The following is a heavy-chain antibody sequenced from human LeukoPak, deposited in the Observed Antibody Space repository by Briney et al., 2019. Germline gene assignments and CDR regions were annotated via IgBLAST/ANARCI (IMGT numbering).Heavy chain of an antibody. D-gene: IGHD6-19*01. J-gene: IGHJ3*02. Sequence: GGSLRLSCAASGFTVSSNYMSWVRQAPGKGLEWVSVIYSGGSTYYADSVKGRFTISRDNSKHTLYLQMNSLRAEDTAVYYCARMSSGWSRAFDIWGQGTMVTVSS. V-gene: IGHV3-66*02. CDR2: IYSGGST. CDR1: GFTVSSNY. CDR3: ARMSSGWSRAFDI.